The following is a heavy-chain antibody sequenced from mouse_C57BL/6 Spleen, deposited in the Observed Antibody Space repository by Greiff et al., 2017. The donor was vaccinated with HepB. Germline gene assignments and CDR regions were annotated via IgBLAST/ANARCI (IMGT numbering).Heavy chain of an antibody. CDR1: GYTFTSYT. CDR3: ARWNGSSSRVHFDY. V-gene: IGHV1-4*01. CDR2: INPSSGYT. D-gene: IGHD1-1*01. Sequence: QVHVKQSGAELARPGASVKMSCKASGYTFTSYTMHWVKQRPGQGLEWIGYINPSSGYTKYNQKFKDKATLTADKSSSTAYMQLSSLTSEDSAVYYCARWNGSSSRVHFDYWGQGTTLTVSS. J-gene: IGHJ2*01.